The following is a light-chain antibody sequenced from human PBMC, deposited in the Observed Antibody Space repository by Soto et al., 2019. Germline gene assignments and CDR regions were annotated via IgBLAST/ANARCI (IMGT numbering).Light chain of an antibody. CDR2: GAS. CDR1: QSVSSN. Sequence: EIVMTQSPATLSVSPGDRATLSCRASQSVSSNLAWYQQKPGQAPRLLIYGASTRATGIPARFSGSGSGTAFNLTISSLQSEDFAVYYCQQYNNWPPKITFGQGTKVEIK. V-gene: IGKV3-15*01. CDR3: QQYNNWPPKIT. J-gene: IGKJ1*01.